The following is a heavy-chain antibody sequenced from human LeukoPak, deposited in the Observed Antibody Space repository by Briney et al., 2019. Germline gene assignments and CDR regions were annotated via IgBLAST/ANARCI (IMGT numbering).Heavy chain of an antibody. J-gene: IGHJ3*02. Sequence: GGSLRLSCAAAGFSFSDYYMSWIRQAPGEGPGWVLYIISRGITIYYADSVRGRFTISRDNAKNSLYLQMNSLRAEDTAAYYCARGDSSSRGGGYAFDIWGQGKIVTVSS. CDR1: GFSFSDYY. D-gene: IGHD6-13*01. V-gene: IGHV3-11*04. CDR2: IISRGITI. CDR3: ARGDSSSRGGGYAFDI.